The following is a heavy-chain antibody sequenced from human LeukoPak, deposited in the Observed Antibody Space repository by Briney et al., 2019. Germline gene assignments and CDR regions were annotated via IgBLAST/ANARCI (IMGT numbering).Heavy chain of an antibody. CDR3: ASYYYDSSGYYYDY. J-gene: IGHJ4*02. V-gene: IGHV4-38-2*02. CDR2: IYHSGST. Sequence: SETLSLTCTVSGYSISSGYYWGWIRQPPGKGLEWIGGIYHSGSTYYNPSLKSRVTISVDTSKNQFSLKLSSVTAADTAVYYCASYYYDSSGYYYDYWGQGTLVTVSS. CDR1: GYSISSGYY. D-gene: IGHD3-22*01.